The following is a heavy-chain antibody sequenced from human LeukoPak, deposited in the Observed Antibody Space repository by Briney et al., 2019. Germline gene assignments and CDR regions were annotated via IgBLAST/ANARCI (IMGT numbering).Heavy chain of an antibody. V-gene: IGHV3-23*01. Sequence: GGSLRLSCAASGFIFRNHAMNWVRQAPGQGLEWVSGVSASGGSTFNTDSVKGRFSISRDNSKNTLYLEMNSLRPEDAALYYCAKSLGNQGVIDYWGQGTLVTVSS. CDR2: VSASGGST. J-gene: IGHJ4*02. CDR1: GFIFRNHA. CDR3: AKSLGNQGVIDY. D-gene: IGHD3-10*01.